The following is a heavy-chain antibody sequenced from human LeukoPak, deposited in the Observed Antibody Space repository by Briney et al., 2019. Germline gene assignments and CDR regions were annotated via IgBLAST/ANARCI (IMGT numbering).Heavy chain of an antibody. CDR3: ARAMKYYDILTGYPNWFDP. V-gene: IGHV3-30*03. CDR1: GFTFSSYG. D-gene: IGHD3-9*01. CDR2: ISYDGSNK. J-gene: IGHJ5*02. Sequence: GGSLRLSCAASGFTFSSYGVHWVRQAPGKGLEWVAVISYDGSNKYYADSVKGRFTISRDNAKNSLYLQMNSLRAEDTAVYYCARAMKYYDILTGYPNWFDPWGQGTLVTVSS.